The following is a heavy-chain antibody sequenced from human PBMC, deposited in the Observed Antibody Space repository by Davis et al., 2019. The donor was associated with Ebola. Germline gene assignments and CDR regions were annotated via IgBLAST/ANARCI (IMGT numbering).Heavy chain of an antibody. D-gene: IGHD3-3*01. CDR2: IYSDGYP. CDR3: ARSFGLPYDYYGMDV. Sequence: PGGSLRLSCAASGFTVSINYMSWVRQAPGKGLEWVSTIYSDGYPYYADSVKGRLTISRDNSKNTLYLQMNRLRAEDTAVYYCARSFGLPYDYYGMDVWGQGTTVTVSS. J-gene: IGHJ6*02. CDR1: GFTVSINY. V-gene: IGHV3-53*05.